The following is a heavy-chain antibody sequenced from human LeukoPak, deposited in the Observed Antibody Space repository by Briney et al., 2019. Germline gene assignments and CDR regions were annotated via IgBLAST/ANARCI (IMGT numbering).Heavy chain of an antibody. V-gene: IGHV3-30*04. D-gene: IGHD1-14*01. CDR1: GFTFSSYA. Sequence: GGSLRLSCGASGFTFSSYAMSWVRQAPGKGLDWVAVILEDGSIQYYADSVKGRFTISRDNSKNTLFLQMNSLRGEDTAMYYCARVQGGGFRTADYWGQGTLVTVSS. J-gene: IGHJ4*02. CDR2: ILEDGSIQ. CDR3: ARVQGGGFRTADY.